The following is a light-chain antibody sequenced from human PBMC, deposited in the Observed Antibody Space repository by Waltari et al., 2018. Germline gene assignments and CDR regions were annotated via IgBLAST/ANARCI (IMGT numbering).Light chain of an antibody. CDR1: GSDVGYSNY. CDR3: TSHTSRGTWV. Sequence: QSALTQPASVSGSPGQSITISCTGTGSDVGYSNYGSWYQHLPGQVPRVLISEVSIRPSGVSNRFAASKSGNTASLTISGLQAEDEADYYCTSHTSRGTWVFGGGTKVTVL. V-gene: IGLV2-14*01. J-gene: IGLJ3*02. CDR2: EVS.